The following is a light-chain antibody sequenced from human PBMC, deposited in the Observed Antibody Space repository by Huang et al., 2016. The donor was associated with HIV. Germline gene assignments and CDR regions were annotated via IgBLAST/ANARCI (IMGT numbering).Light chain of an antibody. J-gene: IGKJ1*01. CDR2: WAT. Sequence: DIVMTQSPDSLAVSPGERATINCKSSQSLLYSLSKKNYLAGFQQKPGRPPKLLIYWATTRESGVPDRFSCSGSVTDFTLTINNLQAEDVAVYFCLQYYSVPQTFGHGTKVEIK. CDR3: LQYYSVPQT. V-gene: IGKV4-1*01. CDR1: QSLLYSLSKKNY.